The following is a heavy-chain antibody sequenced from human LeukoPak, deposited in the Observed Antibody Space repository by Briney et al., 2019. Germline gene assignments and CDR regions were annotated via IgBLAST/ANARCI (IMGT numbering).Heavy chain of an antibody. Sequence: PSETLSLTCTVSGGSISSSSSYWGWIRQPPGKGLEWIGSISSSGTTYYNPSLKSRVTISEDTSKNQFSLKLSSVTAADTAVYYCARHIPERGVWGSYRYIPHFDYWGQGTLVTVSS. J-gene: IGHJ4*02. CDR2: ISSSGTT. CDR1: GGSISSSSSY. V-gene: IGHV4-39*07. CDR3: ARHIPERGVWGSYRYIPHFDY. D-gene: IGHD3-16*02.